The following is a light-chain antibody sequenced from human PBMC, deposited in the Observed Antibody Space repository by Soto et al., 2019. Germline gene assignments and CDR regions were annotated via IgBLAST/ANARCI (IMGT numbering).Light chain of an antibody. CDR1: QNVVTN. CDR3: QKYSRSPALT. Sequence: EIVMTQSPVTLSVSAGERATLSCRASQNVVTNVAWYQQKPGQAPRLLMYSASTRATGIPDRFSGSGSGTEFTRTISCLQSEVFAVYYCQKYSRSPALTFGGGTKVEIK. J-gene: IGKJ4*01. V-gene: IGKV3-15*01. CDR2: SAS.